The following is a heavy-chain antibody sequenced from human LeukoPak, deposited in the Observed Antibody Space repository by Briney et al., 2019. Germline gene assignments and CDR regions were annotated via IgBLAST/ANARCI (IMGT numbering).Heavy chain of an antibody. CDR2: ISYDGSNK. J-gene: IGHJ4*02. CDR3: VRDVAF. CDR1: GFTFSSYG. Sequence: GRSLRLSCAASGFTFSSYGMHWVRQAPGKGLEWVAVISYDGSNKYYADSVKGRFSISRDNSQDTVYLQLSSLTTEDTARYYCVRDVAFWGQGTLIIVSS. V-gene: IGHV3-30*03.